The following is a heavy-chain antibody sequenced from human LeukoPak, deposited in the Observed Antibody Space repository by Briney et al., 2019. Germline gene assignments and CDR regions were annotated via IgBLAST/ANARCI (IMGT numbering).Heavy chain of an antibody. D-gene: IGHD5-24*01. J-gene: IGHJ6*03. CDR2: IYYSGST. CDR1: GGSISSSSYY. V-gene: IGHV4-39*07. Sequence: SETLSLTCTVSGGSISSSSYYWGWIRQPPGKGLEWIGSIYYSGSTYYNPSLKSRVTISVDTSKNQFSLKLSSVTAADTAVYYCARGRDGYNWGPGRGYYYYMDVWGKGTTVTVSS. CDR3: ARGRDGYNWGPGRGYYYYMDV.